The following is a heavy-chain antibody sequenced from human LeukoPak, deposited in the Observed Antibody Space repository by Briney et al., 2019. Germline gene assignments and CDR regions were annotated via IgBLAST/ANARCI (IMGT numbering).Heavy chain of an antibody. V-gene: IGHV4-61*02. CDR1: GGSISSGRYY. CDR2: MYHTGST. D-gene: IGHD6-19*01. J-gene: IGHJ4*02. CDR3: ARRPSDWYSPIDY. Sequence: SQTLSLTCTVSGGSISSGRYYWTWIRQPAGKGLEWISRMYHTGSTMYNPSFRSRVTISVDTSKNQFSLKLNSVTAADTAVYYCARRPSDWYSPIDYWGPGTLVTVS.